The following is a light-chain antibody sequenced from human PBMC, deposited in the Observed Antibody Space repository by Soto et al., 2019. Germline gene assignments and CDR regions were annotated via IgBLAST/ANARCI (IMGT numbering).Light chain of an antibody. CDR3: QQYGSSTYT. Sequence: EIVLTQSPGTVSLSPGERATLSCRASQSVSRSYLAWYQLKPGQAPRLLIYGASSRYTGIPYRFSGSGSGTDFTLTISRLEREDFAVYYCQQYGSSTYTFGQGTKLESK. CDR2: GAS. CDR1: QSVSRSY. V-gene: IGKV3-20*01. J-gene: IGKJ2*01.